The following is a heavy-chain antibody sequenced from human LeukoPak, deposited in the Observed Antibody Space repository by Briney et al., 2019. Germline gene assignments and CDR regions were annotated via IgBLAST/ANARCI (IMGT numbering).Heavy chain of an antibody. J-gene: IGHJ4*02. CDR2: IYYSGST. V-gene: IGHV4-59*01. Sequence: SETLSLTCTDSGGSISSFYLSWIRQPPGKGLEWIGYIYYSGSTNYNPSLKSRVTISVDTSKNQFSLKLSSVTAADTAVYYCARGLMMAVAGRGEFHYWGQETLVTVSS. D-gene: IGHD6-13*01. CDR1: GGSISSFY. CDR3: ARGLMMAVAGRGEFHY.